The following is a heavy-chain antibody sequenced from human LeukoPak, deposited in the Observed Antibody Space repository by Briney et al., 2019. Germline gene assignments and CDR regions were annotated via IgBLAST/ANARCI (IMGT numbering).Heavy chain of an antibody. Sequence: GASVKVSCKASGGTFSSYAISWVRQAPGQGLEWMGRIIPIFGTANYAQKFQGRVTITTDESTSTAYMELSSLRSEDTAVYYCASPPRGNTKGAFDIWGQGTMVTVCS. CDR2: IIPIFGTA. V-gene: IGHV1-69*05. CDR1: GGTFSSYA. J-gene: IGHJ3*02. CDR3: ASPPRGNTKGAFDI. D-gene: IGHD1-1*01.